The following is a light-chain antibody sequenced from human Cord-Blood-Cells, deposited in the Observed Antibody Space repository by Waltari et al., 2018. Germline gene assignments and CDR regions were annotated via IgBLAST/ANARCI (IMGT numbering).Light chain of an antibody. V-gene: IGKV3-20*01. CDR3: QQYGSSPLT. J-gene: IGKJ4*01. Sequence: DIVLTQSPGTLSLSPGERATLSCRASQSVSSSYLAWYQQKPGQAPRLHIYGASSRATGIPDRFSGSGSGTDFTLTISRLEPEDFAVYYCQQYGSSPLTFGGGTKVEIK. CDR2: GAS. CDR1: QSVSSSY.